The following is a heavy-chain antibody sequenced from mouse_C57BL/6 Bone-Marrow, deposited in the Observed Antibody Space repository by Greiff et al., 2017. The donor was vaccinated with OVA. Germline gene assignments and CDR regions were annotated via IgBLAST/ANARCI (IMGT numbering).Heavy chain of an antibody. J-gene: IGHJ2*01. CDR1: GYSFTGYY. Sequence: VQLQQSGPELVKPGASVKISCKASGYSFTGYYMNWVKQSPEKSLEWIGEINPSTGGTTYNQKFKAKATLTVDKSSSTAYMQLKSLTSEDSAVYYCARGCYFDYWGQGTTLTVSS. CDR3: ARGCYFDY. D-gene: IGHD6-1*01. V-gene: IGHV1-42*01. CDR2: INPSTGGT.